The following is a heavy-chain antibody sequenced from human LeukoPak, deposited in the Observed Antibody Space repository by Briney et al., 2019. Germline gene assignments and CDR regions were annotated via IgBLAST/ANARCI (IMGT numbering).Heavy chain of an antibody. D-gene: IGHD5-18*01. J-gene: IGHJ4*02. Sequence: PSETLSLTCAVYGGSFSGYYWSWIRQPPGKGLEWIGEINHSGSTYYNPSLKSRVTISVDTSKNQFSLKLSSVTAADTAVYYCARVNGYSYGYWGQGTLVTVSS. CDR2: INHSGST. V-gene: IGHV4-34*01. CDR3: ARVNGYSYGY. CDR1: GGSFSGYY.